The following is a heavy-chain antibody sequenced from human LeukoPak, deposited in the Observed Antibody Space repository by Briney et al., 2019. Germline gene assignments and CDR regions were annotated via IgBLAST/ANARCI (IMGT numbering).Heavy chain of an antibody. CDR1: GGTFSTYA. CDR2: IIPIFGTA. J-gene: IGHJ5*02. Sequence: SVKVSCKASGGTFSTYAINWVRQAPGQGLEWMGGIIPIFGTANYAQKFQGRVTITADESTSTAYMELSSLRSEDTAVYYCAREWGRLPLFDPWGQGTLVTVSS. D-gene: IGHD3-16*01. V-gene: IGHV1-69*13. CDR3: AREWGRLPLFDP.